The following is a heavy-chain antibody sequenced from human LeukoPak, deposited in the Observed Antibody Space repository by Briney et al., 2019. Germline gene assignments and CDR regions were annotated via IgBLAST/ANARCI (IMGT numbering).Heavy chain of an antibody. Sequence: GGSLRLSCTAVEFTFGNFARHWGRRARGRGREWVSTISGREGRTFYADSVKGRFTISRDNSKNTLYLQMNSLRAEDTAVYYCAKDPGKYCGGDCDYWGQGTLVTVSS. CDR1: EFTFGNFA. CDR2: ISGREGRT. CDR3: AKDPGKYCGGDCDY. D-gene: IGHD2-21*02. J-gene: IGHJ4*02. V-gene: IGHV3-23*01.